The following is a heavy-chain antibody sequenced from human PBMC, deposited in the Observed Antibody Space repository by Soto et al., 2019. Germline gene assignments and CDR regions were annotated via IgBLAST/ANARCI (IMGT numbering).Heavy chain of an antibody. V-gene: IGHV3-30*18. J-gene: IGHJ3*02. CDR1: GFTFSSYG. CDR2: ISYDGSNK. Sequence: GGSLRLSCAASGFTFSSYGMHWVRQAPGKGLEWVAVISYDGSNKYYADSVKGRFTISRDNSKNTLYLQMNSLRAEDTAVYYCAKDGPFYYYDSSGYHDAFDIWGQGTMVTV. D-gene: IGHD3-22*01. CDR3: AKDGPFYYYDSSGYHDAFDI.